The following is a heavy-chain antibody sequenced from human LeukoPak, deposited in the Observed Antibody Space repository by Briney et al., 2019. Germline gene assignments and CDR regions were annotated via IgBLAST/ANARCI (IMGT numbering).Heavy chain of an antibody. CDR2: ISYDGSNK. D-gene: IGHD6-13*01. Sequence: GGSLRLSCAASGFTFSSYALHWVRQAPGKGLEWVAVISYDGSNKYYADSVKGRFTISRDNSKNTLYLQMNSLRAEDTAVYYCARLPSGDSSSRLQWFDPWGQGTLVTVSS. CDR1: GFTFSSYA. V-gene: IGHV3-30-3*01. CDR3: ARLPSGDSSSRLQWFDP. J-gene: IGHJ5*02.